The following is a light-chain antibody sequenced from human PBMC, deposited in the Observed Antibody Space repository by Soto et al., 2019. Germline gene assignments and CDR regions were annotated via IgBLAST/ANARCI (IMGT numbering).Light chain of an antibody. CDR2: DSS. V-gene: IGKV3-20*01. Sequence: NVLTQSPGTLSLSPGERATLSCRASQSVSSSSFAWYQQKPGQAPRLLIYDSSSRATGIPDRFSGSGSGTDFTLTISRLEPEDFAVYYCQQYGKSPPITFGQGTRLEIK. J-gene: IGKJ5*01. CDR3: QQYGKSPPIT. CDR1: QSVSSSS.